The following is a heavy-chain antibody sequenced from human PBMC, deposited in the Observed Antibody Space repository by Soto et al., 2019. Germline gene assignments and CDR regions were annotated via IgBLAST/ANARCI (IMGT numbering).Heavy chain of an antibody. J-gene: IGHJ3*02. CDR1: GGSFSGYY. CDR3: ARTMYSSSSGDAFDI. V-gene: IGHV4-34*01. Sequence: SETLSLTCAVYGGSFSGYYWSWIRQPPGKGLEWIGEINHSGSTNYNPSLKSRVTISVDTSKNQFSLKLSSVTAADTAVYYCARTMYSSSSGDAFDIWGQGTMVTVSS. CDR2: INHSGST. D-gene: IGHD6-6*01.